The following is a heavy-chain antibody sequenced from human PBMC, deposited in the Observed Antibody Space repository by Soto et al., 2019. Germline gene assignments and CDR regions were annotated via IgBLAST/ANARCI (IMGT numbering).Heavy chain of an antibody. CDR2: ISGSGGST. D-gene: IGHD6-13*01. Sequence: EVQLLESGGGLVQPGGSLRLSCAASGFTFSSFAMSWVRQAPGKGLEWVSAISGSGGSTYYSDSVKGRFTISRDNSKNTLYLQMNSLRAEDTAVYYCANVFSSTWSAHFDYWGQGTLVTVSS. CDR1: GFTFSSFA. J-gene: IGHJ4*02. V-gene: IGHV3-23*01. CDR3: ANVFSSTWSAHFDY.